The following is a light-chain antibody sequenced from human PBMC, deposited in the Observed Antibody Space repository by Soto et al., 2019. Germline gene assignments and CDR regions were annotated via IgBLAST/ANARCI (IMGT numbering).Light chain of an antibody. J-gene: IGKJ2*01. CDR2: DAS. V-gene: IGKV1-5*01. CDR1: QSVTNW. Sequence: DIQMTQSPSTLSASVGDRVTITCRASQSVTNWLAWYQQKPGKAPNLLIYDASRLQSGIPSRFSGSGSATEFTLTISSLQPDDCATYYCQQYTTYPYTFGQGTKLEIK. CDR3: QQYTTYPYT.